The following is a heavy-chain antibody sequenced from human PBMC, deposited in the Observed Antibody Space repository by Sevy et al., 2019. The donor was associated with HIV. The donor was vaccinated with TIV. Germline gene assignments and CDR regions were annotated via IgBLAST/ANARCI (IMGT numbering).Heavy chain of an antibody. J-gene: IGHJ6*02. Sequence: GGSLRLSCAASGFTFSSYSMNWVRQAPGKGLEWVSYISSSSSTIYYADSVKGRFTISRDNAKNSLYLQMNSLRDEDTAGYYCARGAYQLLYYYYGMDVWGQGTTVTVSS. CDR3: ARGAYQLLYYYYGMDV. CDR2: ISSSSSTI. V-gene: IGHV3-48*02. D-gene: IGHD2-2*01. CDR1: GFTFSSYS.